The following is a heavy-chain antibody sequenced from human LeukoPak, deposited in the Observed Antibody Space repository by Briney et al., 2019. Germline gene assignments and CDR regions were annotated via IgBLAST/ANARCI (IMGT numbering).Heavy chain of an antibody. J-gene: IGHJ4*02. CDR3: ARDVAVAGSFDY. Sequence: SVKVSCKASGGTFSSYTISWVRQAPGQGLGWMGRIIPILGIANYAQKFQGRVTTTADKSTSTAYMELSSLRSEDTAVYYCARDVAVAGSFDYWGQGTLVTVSS. V-gene: IGHV1-69*04. D-gene: IGHD6-19*01. CDR1: GGTFSSYT. CDR2: IIPILGIA.